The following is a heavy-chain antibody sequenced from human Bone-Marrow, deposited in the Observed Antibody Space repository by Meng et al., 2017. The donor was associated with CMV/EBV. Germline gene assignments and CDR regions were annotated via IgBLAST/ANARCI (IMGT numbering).Heavy chain of an antibody. CDR1: GYSISSGYY. J-gene: IGHJ3*02. CDR3: ARFEYFVLSAFDI. V-gene: IGHV4-38-2*02. D-gene: IGHD3-9*01. Sequence: GSLRLSCTVSGYSISSGYYWGWVRQPPGKGLEWIGCMHHNGNTYYNPSLKSRGTISVDTSKNQFALKLSSVTAADTAVYYCARFEYFVLSAFDIWGQGKMVNVAS. CDR2: MHHNGNT.